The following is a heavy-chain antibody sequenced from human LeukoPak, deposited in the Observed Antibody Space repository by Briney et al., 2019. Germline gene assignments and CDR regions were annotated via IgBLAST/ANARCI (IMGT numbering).Heavy chain of an antibody. Sequence: GGSLRLSCAASGFSVKFYAVTWVRQAPGKGLEWVSGISSDGDYTYYADSVKGRFTISRDNAKNSLYLQMNSLRAEDTAVYYCARDYRGAAGGRFDFWGQGTLVTVSS. V-gene: IGHV3-21*01. CDR1: GFSVKFYA. J-gene: IGHJ4*02. CDR2: ISSDGDYT. CDR3: ARDYRGAAGGRFDF. D-gene: IGHD6-13*01.